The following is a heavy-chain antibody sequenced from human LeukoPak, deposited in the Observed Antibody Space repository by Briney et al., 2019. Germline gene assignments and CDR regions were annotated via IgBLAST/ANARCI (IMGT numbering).Heavy chain of an antibody. D-gene: IGHD2-15*01. CDR2: IFQSGHT. CDR1: DYSISSGYY. V-gene: IGHV4-38-2*02. J-gene: IGHJ4*02. CDR3: ARDTRTAQGFDY. Sequence: AETLSLTCTVSDYSISSGYYWGWIRQPPGKGLEWTGSIFQSGHTYYSPSLKSRVTISVDTSNNRFSLSLSAVTAADTAIYYCARDTRTAQGFDYWGQGILVTVSS.